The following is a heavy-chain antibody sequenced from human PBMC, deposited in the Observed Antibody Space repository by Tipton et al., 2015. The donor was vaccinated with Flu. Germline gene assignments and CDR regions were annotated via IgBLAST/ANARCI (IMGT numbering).Heavy chain of an antibody. D-gene: IGHD1-26*01. CDR3: ARLSYYDVDLKNFYFDY. Sequence: TLSLTCTVSSGSIRSTNYFCAWIRQPPGKRLELIGSIYPSGTTYYNPSLKSRVTISVDPSKSLFSLMLRSVTAADTAVYFCARLSYYDVDLKNFYFDYWGQGALVTVSS. V-gene: IGHV4-39*01. CDR2: IYPSGTT. J-gene: IGHJ4*02. CDR1: SGSIRSTNYF.